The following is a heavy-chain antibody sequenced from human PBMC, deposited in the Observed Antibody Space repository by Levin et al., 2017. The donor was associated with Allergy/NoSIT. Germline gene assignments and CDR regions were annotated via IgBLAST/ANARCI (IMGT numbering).Heavy chain of an antibody. CDR1: GGSLTSSY. CDR2: ITYRGST. D-gene: IGHD4-11*01. J-gene: IGHJ6*02. CDR3: ASYRDYYGMDV. Sequence: SSETLSLTCTVSGGSLTSSYWTWIRQTPGKRLEWIGYITYRGSTSYNPSLKSRVTISIAMAKNQISLELSSVTAADTAVYYCASYRDYYGMDVWGLGTTVTVSS. V-gene: IGHV4-59*01.